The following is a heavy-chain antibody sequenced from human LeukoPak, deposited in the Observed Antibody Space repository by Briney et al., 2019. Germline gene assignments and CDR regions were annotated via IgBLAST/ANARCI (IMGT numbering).Heavy chain of an antibody. D-gene: IGHD3-22*01. Sequence: GGSLRLSCAASGFTVSSNYMSWVRQAPGKGLEWVSVIYSGGSTYYADSVKGRFTISRDNSKNTLYLQMNSLRAEDTAVYYCARGYYYDSSGYYPYVDYWGQGTLVTVSS. CDR3: ARGYYYDSSGYYPYVDY. J-gene: IGHJ4*02. CDR2: IYSGGST. V-gene: IGHV3-53*01. CDR1: GFTVSSNY.